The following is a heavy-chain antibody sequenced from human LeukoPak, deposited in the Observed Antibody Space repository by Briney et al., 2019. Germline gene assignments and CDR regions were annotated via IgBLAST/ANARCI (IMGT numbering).Heavy chain of an antibody. V-gene: IGHV4-34*01. J-gene: IGHJ4*02. CDR2: INHSGST. D-gene: IGHD3-22*01. CDR3: ARQDDSSGYSY. CDR1: GGSFSGYY. Sequence: SETLSLTCAVYGGSFSGYYWSWIRQPPGKGLEWMGEINHSGSTNYNPSLKSRATISVDTSKNQFSLKLSSVTAADTAVYYCARQDDSSGYSYWGQGTLVTVSS.